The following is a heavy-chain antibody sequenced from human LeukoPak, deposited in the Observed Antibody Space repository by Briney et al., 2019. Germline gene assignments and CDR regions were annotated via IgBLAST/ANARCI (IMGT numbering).Heavy chain of an antibody. J-gene: IGHJ4*02. CDR1: GFTFSSYE. Sequence: GGSLRLSCAASGFTFSSYEMNWVRQAPGKGLEWVSYISSSGSTIYYADSVKGRFTISRDNAKNSLYLQVNSLRAEDTAVYYCARGNSCTNGVCFGLDYWGQGTLVTVSS. V-gene: IGHV3-48*03. CDR2: ISSSGSTI. CDR3: ARGNSCTNGVCFGLDY. D-gene: IGHD2-8*01.